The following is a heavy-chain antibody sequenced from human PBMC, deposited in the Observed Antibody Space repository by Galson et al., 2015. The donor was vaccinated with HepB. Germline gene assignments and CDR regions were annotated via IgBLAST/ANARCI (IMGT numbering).Heavy chain of an antibody. Sequence: SLRLSCAASGFAFSRYGIHWVRQAPGKGLEWVALIWSTGNKDIYADSVKGRFTISRDNSRNIVFLQMNSLRVDDAAVYYRAREMAIAAPAAFDFWGQGTLVTVSS. V-gene: IGHV3-33*01. CDR3: AREMAIAAPAAFDF. D-gene: IGHD6-25*01. J-gene: IGHJ4*02. CDR2: IWSTGNKD. CDR1: GFAFSRYG.